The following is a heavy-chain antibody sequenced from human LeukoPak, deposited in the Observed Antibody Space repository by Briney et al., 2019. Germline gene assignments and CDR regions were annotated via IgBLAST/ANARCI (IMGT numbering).Heavy chain of an antibody. D-gene: IGHD2-15*01. CDR2: LYFSGST. Sequence: SETLSLTCTVSGDSIRSSDYCWSWIRQPPGRGLEFVGCLYFSGSTYYNPSLNGRVTISVDTPKNQFSLNLYSMTAADTALYFFARHRSHRGWFDPWGQGTLVTVSS. J-gene: IGHJ5*02. V-gene: IGHV4-39*01. CDR1: GDSIRSSDYC. CDR3: ARHRSHRGWFDP.